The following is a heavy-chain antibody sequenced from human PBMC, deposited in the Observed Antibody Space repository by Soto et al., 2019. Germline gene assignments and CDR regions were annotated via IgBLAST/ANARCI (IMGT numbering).Heavy chain of an antibody. V-gene: IGHV3-48*03. Sequence: VGSLRLSCAASGFSFSRFEMNWVRQAPGKGLEWVSYISSSSDIIYYADSVKGRFTISRDNAKNSLYLQMNSLRAEDTAVYYCAKDLGSYLSPAFDYWGLGTLVTVSS. D-gene: IGHD1-26*01. CDR2: ISSSSDII. CDR3: AKDLGSYLSPAFDY. J-gene: IGHJ4*02. CDR1: GFSFSRFE.